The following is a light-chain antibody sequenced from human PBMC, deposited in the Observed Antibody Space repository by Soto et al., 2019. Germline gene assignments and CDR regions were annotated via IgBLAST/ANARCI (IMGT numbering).Light chain of an antibody. V-gene: IGLV2-14*02. J-gene: IGLJ1*01. Sequence: QSVLTQPASVSGSPGQSITISCTGTSSDVGSYNLVSWYQQQPGKAPKLMIYEVSKRPSGVSNRFSGFKSGNTASLTVSGLQAEDEADYYCSSYAGRTLYVFGTGTKVTVL. CDR3: SSYAGRTLYV. CDR1: SSDVGSYNL. CDR2: EVS.